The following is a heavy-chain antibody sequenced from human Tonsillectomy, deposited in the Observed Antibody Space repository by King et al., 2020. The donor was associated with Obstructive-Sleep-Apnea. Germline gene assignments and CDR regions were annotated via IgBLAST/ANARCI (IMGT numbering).Heavy chain of an antibody. CDR2: IYYSGTT. V-gene: IGHV4-30-4*01. D-gene: IGHD7-27*01. J-gene: IGHJ4*02. CDR1: GGSISSGDYY. CDR3: FSLTEEEAIIDY. Sequence: QLQESGPGLVKPSQTLSLTCTVSGGSISSGDYYWSWIRQPPGKGLEWIGYIYYSGTTYYNPSLKSRITMSVDTSKNQFSLKLNSVTAADTAVYYFFSLTEEEAIIDYWGQGTLVTVSS.